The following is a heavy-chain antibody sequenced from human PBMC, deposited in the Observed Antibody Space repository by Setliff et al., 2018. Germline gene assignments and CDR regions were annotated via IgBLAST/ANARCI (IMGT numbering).Heavy chain of an antibody. J-gene: IGHJ4*02. CDR2: ISRSSTYI. CDR1: GFTFSTHS. D-gene: IGHD3-22*01. CDR3: APYSSGYYAEVDY. V-gene: IGHV3-21*01. Sequence: PGGSLRLSCAASGFTFSTHSMNWVRQAPGKGLEWVSSISRSSTYIYYADSMKGRFTISRDNAKNSLYPQMNSLRAEDTAVYYCAPYSSGYYAEVDYWGQGTLVTVSS.